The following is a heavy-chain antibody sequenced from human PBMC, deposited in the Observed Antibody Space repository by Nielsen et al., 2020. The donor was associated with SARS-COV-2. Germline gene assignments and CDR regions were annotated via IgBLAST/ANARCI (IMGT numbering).Heavy chain of an antibody. V-gene: IGHV4-34*01. CDR3: ARGRDGGIYAYLHHMDV. Sequence: SQTLSLTCAVYGGSFSGYYWSWIRQPPGKGLEWIGEINHNGGTNYISPLTSRVTISVDTSRRQFSLKMTSLTAADTAVYYCARGRDGGIYAYLHHMDVWGEGTAVTVSS. D-gene: IGHD5-24*01. CDR2: INHNGGT. J-gene: IGHJ6*03. CDR1: GGSFSGYY.